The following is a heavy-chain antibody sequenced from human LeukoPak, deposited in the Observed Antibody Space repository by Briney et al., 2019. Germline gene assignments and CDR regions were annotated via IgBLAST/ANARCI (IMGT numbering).Heavy chain of an antibody. CDR3: ARDVVRFLEWLSFSYSIYYGMDV. CDR2: ISAYNGNT. J-gene: IGHJ6*02. D-gene: IGHD3-3*01. Sequence: GGSLRLSCAASGFTFTSYGISWVRQAPGQGLEWMGWISAYNGNTNYAQKLQGRVTMTTDTSTSTAYMELRSLRSDDTAVYYCARDVVRFLEWLSFSYSIYYGMDVWGQGTTVTVSS. CDR1: GFTFTSYG. V-gene: IGHV1-18*01.